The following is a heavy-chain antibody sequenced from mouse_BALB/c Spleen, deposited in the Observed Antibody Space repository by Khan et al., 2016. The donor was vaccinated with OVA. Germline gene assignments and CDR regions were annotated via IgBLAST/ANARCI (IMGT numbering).Heavy chain of an antibody. Sequence: QVQLKQSGAELAKPGASVKMSCKASGYTFINYWILWVKQRPGQGLEWIGYINPSTGYTEYNQNFKDKATLTADKSSSTAYMQLSSLTSEDSAVYYCARRGLRWDFDYWGQGTLVTVSA. V-gene: IGHV1-7*01. CDR2: INPSTGYT. CDR3: ARRGLRWDFDY. D-gene: IGHD1-1*01. CDR1: GYTFINYW. J-gene: IGHJ3*01.